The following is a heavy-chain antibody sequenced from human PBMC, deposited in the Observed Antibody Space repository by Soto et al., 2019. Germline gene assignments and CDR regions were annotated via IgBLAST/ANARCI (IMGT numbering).Heavy chain of an antibody. Sequence: SETQSLTCTVSGGSIRSGGYYWSWIRQHPGKGLEWIGYIYYSGSTYYNPSLKSRVTISVDTSKNQFSLKLSSVTAADTAVYYCARVNVLMVYANNYYYGMDVWGQGTTVTVSS. J-gene: IGHJ6*02. CDR3: ARVNVLMVYANNYYYGMDV. CDR1: GGSIRSGGYY. D-gene: IGHD2-8*01. V-gene: IGHV4-31*03. CDR2: IYYSGST.